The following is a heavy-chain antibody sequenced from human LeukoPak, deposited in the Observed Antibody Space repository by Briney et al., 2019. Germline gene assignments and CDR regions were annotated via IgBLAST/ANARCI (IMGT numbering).Heavy chain of an antibody. Sequence: GGSLRLSCAVSGFTFSSFAMNWVRQAPGKGLEWVAAISGNGGNTYYADSVKGQFTISRDNSKNTLYLQMNSLRAEDTAVYSCAKGRTNFDFWSAYNWGQGTLVTVSS. J-gene: IGHJ4*02. D-gene: IGHD3-3*01. V-gene: IGHV3-23*01. CDR2: ISGNGGNT. CDR1: GFTFSSFA. CDR3: AKGRTNFDFWSAYN.